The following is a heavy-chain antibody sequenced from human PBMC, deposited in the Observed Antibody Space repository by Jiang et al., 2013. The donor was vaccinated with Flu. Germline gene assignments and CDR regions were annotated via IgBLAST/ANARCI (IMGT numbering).Heavy chain of an antibody. CDR2: INPNSGGT. CDR3: ARGGVVTSYAFDI. V-gene: IGHV1-2*04. Sequence: SGYTFTGYYMHWVRQAPGQGLEWMGWINPNSGGTNYAQKFQGWVTMTRDTSISTAYMELSRLRSDDTAVYYCARGGVVTSYAFDIWGQGTMVTVSS. J-gene: IGHJ3*02. CDR1: GYTFTGYY. D-gene: IGHD4-23*01.